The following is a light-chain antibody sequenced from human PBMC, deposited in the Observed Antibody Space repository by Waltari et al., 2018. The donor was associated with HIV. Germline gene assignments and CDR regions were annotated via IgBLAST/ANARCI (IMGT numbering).Light chain of an antibody. CDR2: GAS. CDR3: QQSGTSIT. J-gene: IGKJ4*01. V-gene: IGKV3-20*01. CDR1: QPITTSY. Sequence: DIVLTQSPGTLSLSPGARATLSCRASQPITTSYLAWYHQKPGQAPRLLIYGASSRATGIPDRFSGSGSGTDFTLTISRLEPEDFAVYYCQQSGTSITVGGGTKVEIK.